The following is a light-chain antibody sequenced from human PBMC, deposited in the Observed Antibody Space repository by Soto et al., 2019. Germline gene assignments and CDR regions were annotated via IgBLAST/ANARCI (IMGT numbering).Light chain of an antibody. J-gene: IGLJ2*01. V-gene: IGLV2-8*01. Sequence: QSVLTQPPSASGSPGQSVTISCTGTSSDVGDYKFVSWYQQHPRKAPKLMIYEVSRRPSGVPDRFSGSKSGNTASLTVSGLQAEDVADYYCSSYAGNNNVVFGGGTKVTVL. CDR3: SSYAGNNNVV. CDR1: SSDVGDYKF. CDR2: EVS.